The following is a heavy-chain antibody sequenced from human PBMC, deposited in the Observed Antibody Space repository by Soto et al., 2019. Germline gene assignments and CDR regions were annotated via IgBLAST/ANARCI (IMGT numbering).Heavy chain of an antibody. CDR3: ARGGLVWFGEDAFDI. J-gene: IGHJ3*02. Sequence: QLQLQESGSGLVKPSQTLSLTCAVSGGSISSGGYSWSWIRQPPGKGLEWIGYIYHSGSTYYNPSLKSRVTISVDRSKNQFSLKLSSVTAADTAVYYCARGGLVWFGEDAFDIWGQGTMVTVSS. CDR1: GGSISSGGYS. V-gene: IGHV4-30-2*01. CDR2: IYHSGST. D-gene: IGHD3-10*01.